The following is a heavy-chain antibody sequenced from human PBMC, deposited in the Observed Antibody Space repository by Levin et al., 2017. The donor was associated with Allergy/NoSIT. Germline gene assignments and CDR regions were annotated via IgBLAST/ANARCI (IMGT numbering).Heavy chain of an antibody. CDR3: ARDTTLAGEA. CDR1: GFTFSSCW. Sequence: GESLKISCAASGFTFSSCWMSWVRQAPGKGLEWVANIKEDGSQKYYADSVKGRFTISRDNANNSLYLQMTYLGVDDTAGYYCARDTTLAGEAWGQGTLVTVSS. J-gene: IGHJ5*02. V-gene: IGHV3-7*03. D-gene: IGHD6-19*01. CDR2: IKEDGSQK.